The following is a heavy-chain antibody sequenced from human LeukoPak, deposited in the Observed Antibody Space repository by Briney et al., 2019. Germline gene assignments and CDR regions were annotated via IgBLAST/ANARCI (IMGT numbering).Heavy chain of an antibody. J-gene: IGHJ4*02. D-gene: IGHD6-19*01. CDR2: IYYSGST. CDR3: ARSQWLAPFDY. V-gene: IGHV4-59*08. Sequence: SETLSLTCTVSGGSISSYYWSWIRQPPGKGLEWIGYIYYSGSTNHNPSLKSRVTISVDTSKNQFSLKLSSVTAADTAVYYCARSQWLAPFDYWGQGTLVTVSS. CDR1: GGSISSYY.